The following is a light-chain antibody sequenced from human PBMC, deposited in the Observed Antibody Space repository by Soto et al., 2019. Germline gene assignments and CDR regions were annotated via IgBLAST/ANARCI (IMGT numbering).Light chain of an antibody. CDR1: QGISSY. J-gene: IGKJ4*01. CDR2: AAS. Sequence: IQLTQSPSSLSASVGDRVTITCRASQGISSYLAWYQQKPGKAPKLLIYAASSLQSGVPSRVSGSGSGTDFTVTISSLQPEDFATYYCQQLNSYPLTFGGGTKVEIK. V-gene: IGKV1-9*01. CDR3: QQLNSYPLT.